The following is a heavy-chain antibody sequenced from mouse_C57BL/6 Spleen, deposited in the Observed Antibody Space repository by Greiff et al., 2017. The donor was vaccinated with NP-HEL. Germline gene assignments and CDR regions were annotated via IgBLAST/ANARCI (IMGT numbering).Heavy chain of an antibody. D-gene: IGHD1-1*01. CDR3: ARDSFITTVVGYCDY. Sequence: EVQVVESGPGLVKPSQSLSLPCSVTGYSITSGYYWNWIRQFPGNKLEWMGYISYDGSNNYNPSLKNRISITRDTSKNQFFLKLNSVTTEDTATYYCARDSFITTVVGYCDYWGQGTTLTVSS. CDR2: ISYDGSN. J-gene: IGHJ2*01. V-gene: IGHV3-6*01. CDR1: GYSITSGYY.